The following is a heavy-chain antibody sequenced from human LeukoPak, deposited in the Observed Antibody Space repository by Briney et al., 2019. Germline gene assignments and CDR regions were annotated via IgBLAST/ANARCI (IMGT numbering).Heavy chain of an antibody. CDR2: ISSSSSYI. Sequence: GGSLRLSCAASGFTFSSYSMNWVRQAPGKGLEWVSSISSSSSYIYYTDSVKGRFTISRDNAKNTLYLQMNSLRAEDTAVYYCATGAEGVDWGQGTLVTVSS. CDR3: ATGAEGVD. CDR1: GFTFSSYS. D-gene: IGHD2-8*01. V-gene: IGHV3-21*01. J-gene: IGHJ4*02.